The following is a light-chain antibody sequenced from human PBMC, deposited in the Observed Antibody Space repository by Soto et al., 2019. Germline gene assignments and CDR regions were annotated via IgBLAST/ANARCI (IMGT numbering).Light chain of an antibody. CDR3: SSYINSITFVV. CDR1: SSDVGANNY. V-gene: IGLV2-14*01. J-gene: IGLJ2*01. CDR2: EVS. Sequence: QSALTQPASVSGSPGQPITISCTGTSSDVGANNYVSWYQHHPGKAPKLLIYEVSNRPSGVSSRFSGSKSGNTASLTISGLQAEDKADYYCSSYINSITFVVFGGGTKLTVL.